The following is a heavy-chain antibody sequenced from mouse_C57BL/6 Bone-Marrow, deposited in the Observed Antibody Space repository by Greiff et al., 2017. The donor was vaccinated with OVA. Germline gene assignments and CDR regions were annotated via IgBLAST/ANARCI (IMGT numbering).Heavy chain of an antibody. CDR2: IDPETGGT. V-gene: IGHV1-15*01. CDR1: GYTFTDYE. J-gene: IGHJ3*01. D-gene: IGHD2-14*01. CDR3: TRLGTVPWFAY. Sequence: QVQLQQSGAELVRPGASVTLSCKASGYTFTDYEMHWVKQTPVHGLEWIGAIDPETGGTAYNHKFKGKAILTADKSSSTAYMELRSLTSEDSAVYYCTRLGTVPWFAYWGQGTLVTVSA.